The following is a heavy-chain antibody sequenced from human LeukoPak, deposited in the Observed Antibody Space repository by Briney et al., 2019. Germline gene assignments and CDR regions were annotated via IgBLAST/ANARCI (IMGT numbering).Heavy chain of an antibody. CDR3: AKGRSSFN. CDR2: INHSGST. Sequence: SETLSLTCAVYGGSFSGYYWSWIRQPPGKGLEWIGEINHSGSTNYNPSLKSRVTISVDTSKNQFSLKLSSVTAADTAVYYCAKGRSSFNWGQGTLVTVSS. D-gene: IGHD6-19*01. J-gene: IGHJ4*02. V-gene: IGHV4-34*01. CDR1: GGSFSGYY.